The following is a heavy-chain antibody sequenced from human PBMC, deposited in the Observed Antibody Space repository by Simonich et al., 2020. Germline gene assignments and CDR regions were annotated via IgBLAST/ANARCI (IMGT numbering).Heavy chain of an antibody. CDR2: LWDEGINK. CDR1: GFTFSSYG. J-gene: IGHJ6*02. CDR3: AKESTVSRWDYYYGMDV. Sequence: QVQLVESGGGVVQPGRSLRLSCAASGFTFSSYGMHWVRQAPGKGLEGGAILWDEGINKYYADSVKGRFTISRDNSKNTLYLQMNSLRAEDTAMYYCAKESTVSRWDYYYGMDVWGQGTTVTVSS. V-gene: IGHV3-30*18. D-gene: IGHD4-17*01.